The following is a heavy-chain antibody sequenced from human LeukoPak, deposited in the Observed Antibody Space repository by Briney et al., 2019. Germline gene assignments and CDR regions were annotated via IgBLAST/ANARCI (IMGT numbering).Heavy chain of an antibody. CDR1: GFTFSNYA. J-gene: IGHJ4*02. V-gene: IGHV3-30*04. CDR2: IAFDDTDR. Sequence: GGSLRLSCAASGFTFSNYAMSWVRQAPGKGLEWVAAIAFDDTDRYYIDSVKGRFTISRDDSKNTLYLHMTSLRAEDTAVYYCTNSDDYGDYWGQGTLVTVSS. CDR3: TNSDDYGDY.